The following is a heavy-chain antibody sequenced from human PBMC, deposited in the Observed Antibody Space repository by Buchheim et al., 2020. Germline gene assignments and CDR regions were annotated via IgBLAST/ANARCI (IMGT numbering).Heavy chain of an antibody. V-gene: IGHV4-30-4*07. Sequence: QVQLQESGPGLVKPSQTLSLTCAVSGGSITSSGYSWSWIRQPPRKGLEWISYIYYSGRTDFNPSLRSRVTISLEMSKIQFSLKLSSVTAADTAVYYCAREAAAVAGGMDVWGQGTT. CDR1: GGSITSSGYS. J-gene: IGHJ6*02. CDR2: IYYSGRT. CDR3: AREAAAVAGGMDV. D-gene: IGHD6-13*01.